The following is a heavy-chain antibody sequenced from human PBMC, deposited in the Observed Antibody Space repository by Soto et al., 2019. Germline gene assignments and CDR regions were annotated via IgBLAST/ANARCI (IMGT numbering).Heavy chain of an antibody. J-gene: IGHJ4*02. CDR2: IYYSGST. CDR3: AKGGRQWLVTSDFNY. V-gene: IGHV4-39*01. CDR1: GGNISSSSYY. D-gene: IGHD6-19*01. Sequence: SETLSLTCTVSGGNISSSSYYWGWIHQPPGKGLEWIGSIYYSGSTYYNPSLKSRVTISVDTSKNTVSLEMTSLRAEDTAVYYCAKGGRQWLVTSDFNYWGQGALVTVSS.